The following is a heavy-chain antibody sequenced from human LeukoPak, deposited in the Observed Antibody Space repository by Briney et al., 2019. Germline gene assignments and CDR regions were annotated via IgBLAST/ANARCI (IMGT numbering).Heavy chain of an antibody. Sequence: SQTLSLTCTISGDSVSSNSAAWNWIRQSPSRGLEWLGRTYYRSKWYNDYAVSVKSRITINPDTSRNQFSLQLNSMTPEDTAVYYCARTVVSAGGFDPWGQGTLVTVSS. V-gene: IGHV6-1*01. CDR2: TYYRSKWYN. CDR1: GDSVSSNSAA. J-gene: IGHJ5*02. CDR3: ARTVVSAGGFDP. D-gene: IGHD2-21*02.